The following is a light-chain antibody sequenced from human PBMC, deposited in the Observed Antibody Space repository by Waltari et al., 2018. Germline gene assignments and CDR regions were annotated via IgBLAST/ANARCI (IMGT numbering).Light chain of an antibody. J-gene: IGLJ3*02. CDR2: DVS. V-gene: IGLV2-11*01. CDR1: SSDVGGYNY. Sequence: QSALTQPRSVSGSPGQSVTISCTGTSSDVGGYNYVSWYQQHPGKAPKLMIYDVSNRPSGVPARFSGSKSGNTASLTISGLQAEDEADYYCCSYAGSYSPWVFGGGTKLTVL. CDR3: CSYAGSYSPWV.